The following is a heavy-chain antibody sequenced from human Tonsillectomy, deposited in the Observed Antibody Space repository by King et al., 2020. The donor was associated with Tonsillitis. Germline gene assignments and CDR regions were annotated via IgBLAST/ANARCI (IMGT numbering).Heavy chain of an antibody. CDR3: AREAPPHLLMTTVTTANENWFDP. CDR2: IIPIFGTA. V-gene: IGHV1-69*01. D-gene: IGHD4-11*01. Sequence: QLVQSGAEVKKPGSSVKVSCKASGGTFSSYAISWVRQAPGQGLEWMGGIIPIFGTANYAQKFQGRVTITADESTSTAYMELSSLRSEDTAVYYCAREAPPHLLMTTVTTANENWFDPWGQGTLVTVSS. CDR1: GGTFSSYA. J-gene: IGHJ5*02.